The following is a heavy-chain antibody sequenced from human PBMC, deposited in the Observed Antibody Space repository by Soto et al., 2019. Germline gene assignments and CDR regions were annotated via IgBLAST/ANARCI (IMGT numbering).Heavy chain of an antibody. D-gene: IGHD1-26*01. Sequence: SETLSLTCSFAGDSVTSHYLSWIRQSPEKGLEWIGYMHYTGFSHYNPSLKSRLTISVDTSKNQFTLQLTSVTAADTAVYYCARATIYSGNYHDFWGQGTLVTVSS. CDR1: GDSVTSHY. J-gene: IGHJ4*02. CDR3: ARATIYSGNYHDF. CDR2: MHYTGFS. V-gene: IGHV4-59*02.